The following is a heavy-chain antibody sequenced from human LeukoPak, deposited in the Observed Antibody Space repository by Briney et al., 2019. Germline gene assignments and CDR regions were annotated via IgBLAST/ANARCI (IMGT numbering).Heavy chain of an antibody. CDR2: IIPIFGTA. D-gene: IGHD4-17*01. CDR1: GGTFSSYA. CDR3: ARGVDYGDYAFDY. Sequence: SVKVSCKACGGTFSSYAISWVRQAPGQGLELMGRIIPIFGTANYAQKFQGRVTITTDESTSTAYMERSSLRSEDTAVYYCARGVDYGDYAFDYWGQGTLVTVSS. J-gene: IGHJ4*02. V-gene: IGHV1-69*05.